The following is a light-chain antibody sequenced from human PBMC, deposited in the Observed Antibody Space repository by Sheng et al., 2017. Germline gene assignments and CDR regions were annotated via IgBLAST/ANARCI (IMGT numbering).Light chain of an antibody. CDR1: QSVLNY. CDR3: QQYVTSRYS. J-gene: IGKJ2*03. CDR2: GVS. Sequence: EIVLTQSPATLSLFPGERATLFCRASQSVLNYLAWYQQKPGQAPRLLIYGVSSRATGIPDRFSGSGSGTDFTLTISRLEPEDFAVYYCQQYVTSRYSFGQGTKLEIK. V-gene: IGKV3-20*01.